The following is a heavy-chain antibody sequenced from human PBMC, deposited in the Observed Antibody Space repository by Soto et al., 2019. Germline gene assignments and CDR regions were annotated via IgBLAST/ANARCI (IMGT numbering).Heavy chain of an antibody. Sequence: LSLTCTVSGGSISNYYWSWIRQSAEKRLEWIGRVSSTGSAYYNPSLKSRVTISVDTSKNQFSLNLTSVTGADTAVYYCARGVPATGTDWFDPWGQGTLVTVSS. CDR1: GGSISNYY. CDR2: VSSTGSA. V-gene: IGHV4-4*07. CDR3: ARGVPATGTDWFDP. D-gene: IGHD3-9*01. J-gene: IGHJ5*02.